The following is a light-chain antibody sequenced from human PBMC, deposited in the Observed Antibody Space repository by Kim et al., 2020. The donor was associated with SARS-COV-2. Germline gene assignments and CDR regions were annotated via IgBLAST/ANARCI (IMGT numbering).Light chain of an antibody. CDR3: QQRSNWPPLT. CDR1: QSVSSY. J-gene: IGKJ4*01. CDR2: DAS. Sequence: EIVLTQSPVTLSLSPGERATLSCRASQSVSSYLGWYQQKPGQAPRLLIYDASNRATGIPARFSGSGSGTDFTPTISSLEPEDYAVYYCQQRSNWPPLTFGGGTKVDIK. V-gene: IGKV3-11*01.